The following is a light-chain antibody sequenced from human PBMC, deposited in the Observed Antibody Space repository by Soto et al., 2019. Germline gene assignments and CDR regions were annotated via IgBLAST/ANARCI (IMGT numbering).Light chain of an antibody. J-gene: IGKJ3*01. CDR3: QQYENRPYT. CDR1: QDISKF. V-gene: IGKV1-33*01. CDR2: DAS. Sequence: DIQMTQSPSSLSASIGDRVSFTCQASQDISKFLNWYQHKPGQAPSLLIYDASKSHFGVPSRFSRSGPRTDFTLTISSLQPKDNATYYCQQYENRPYTFGPGTKVDVK.